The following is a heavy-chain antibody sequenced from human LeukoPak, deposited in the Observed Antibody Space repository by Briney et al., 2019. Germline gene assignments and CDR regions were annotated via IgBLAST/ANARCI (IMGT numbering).Heavy chain of an antibody. CDR1: GYTFTGYY. J-gene: IGHJ4*02. D-gene: IGHD6-19*01. V-gene: IGHV1-2*02. Sequence: ASVKVSCKASGYTFTGYYMHWVRQAPGQGLEWMGWINPNSGGTTYAQKFQGRVTMTRDTSISTAYMELSRLRSDDTAVYYCARFSKVVAGTDWGQGTLVTVSS. CDR2: INPNSGGT. CDR3: ARFSKVVAGTD.